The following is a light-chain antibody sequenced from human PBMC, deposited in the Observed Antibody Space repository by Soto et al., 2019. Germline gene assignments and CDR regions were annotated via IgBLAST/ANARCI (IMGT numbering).Light chain of an antibody. Sequence: DIQMTQSPSSLSASVGDRVTITCRASQGFSNYLAWYQQKPGKVPKLLIYAASSLQSGVPSRFSGSGSGTDFTLTISSLQPEDVATCYCQKYNGARWTFGQGTKVEIK. CDR2: AAS. V-gene: IGKV1-27*01. CDR3: QKYNGARWT. CDR1: QGFSNY. J-gene: IGKJ1*01.